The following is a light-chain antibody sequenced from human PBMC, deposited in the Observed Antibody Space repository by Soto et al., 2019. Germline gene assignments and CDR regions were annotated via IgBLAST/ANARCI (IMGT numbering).Light chain of an antibody. CDR3: QQSFSIPYT. J-gene: IGKJ2*01. V-gene: IGKV1-39*01. CDR2: GST. Sequence: DIQMTQSPASLSASVGDRVTITCRASQRISNNLNWYQQKPGKAPKLRIYGSTNLQSGVPSRFSGSGSGTEFTLTISGLQPEDIATYYCQQSFSIPYTFGQGTKQGIK. CDR1: QRISNN.